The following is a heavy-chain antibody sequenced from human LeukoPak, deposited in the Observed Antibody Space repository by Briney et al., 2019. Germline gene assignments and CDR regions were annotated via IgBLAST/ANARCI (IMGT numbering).Heavy chain of an antibody. V-gene: IGHV1-2*02. CDR2: IYPNSGGT. CDR3: ARVPRRVVVPAAILFDP. Sequence: ASVKVSCKASGYTFTGYYMHWVRQAPGQGLEWMGWIYPNSGGTNYAQKFQGRVTMTRDTSISTAYMELSRLRSDDTAVYYCARVPRRVVVPAAILFDPWGQGTLVTVSS. CDR1: GYTFTGYY. J-gene: IGHJ5*02. D-gene: IGHD2-2*02.